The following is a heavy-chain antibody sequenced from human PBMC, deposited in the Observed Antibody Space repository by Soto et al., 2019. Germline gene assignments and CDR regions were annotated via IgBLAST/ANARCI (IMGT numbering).Heavy chain of an antibody. CDR1: GGSISSGDYY. D-gene: IGHD1-26*01. CDR2: IYYSGST. Sequence: QVQLQESGPGLVKPSQTLSLTCTVSGGSISSGDYYWSWIHQPPGKGLEWIGYIYYSGSTYYNPSLKSRVTIPVDTSKNQSSPKLSSVTAADTAVYYCAREEPPSDTPPDPDAFDIWGQGTMVTVSS. J-gene: IGHJ3*02. V-gene: IGHV4-30-4*01. CDR3: AREEPPSDTPPDPDAFDI.